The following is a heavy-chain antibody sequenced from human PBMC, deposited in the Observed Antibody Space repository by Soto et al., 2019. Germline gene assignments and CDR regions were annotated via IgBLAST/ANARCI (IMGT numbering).Heavy chain of an antibody. CDR2: ISGSGGST. CDR3: AKESCSGGSCYSVYFDY. CDR1: GFTFSSYA. Sequence: GGSLRLSCAAFGFTFSSYAMSWVRQAPGKGLEWVSAISGSGGSTYYADSVKGRFTISRDNSKNTLYLQMNSLRAEDTAVYYCAKESCSGGSCYSVYFDYWGQGTLVTVSS. D-gene: IGHD2-15*01. J-gene: IGHJ4*02. V-gene: IGHV3-23*01.